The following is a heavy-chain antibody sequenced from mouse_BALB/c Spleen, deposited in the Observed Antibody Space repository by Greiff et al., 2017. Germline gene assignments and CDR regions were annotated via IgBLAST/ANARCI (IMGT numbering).Heavy chain of an antibody. CDR3: AREITHFDY. D-gene: IGHD2-4*01. CDR2: ISSGGSYT. CDR1: GFTFSSYA. Sequence: EVQGVESGGGLVKPGGSLKLSCAASGFTFSSYAMSWVRQTPEKRLEWVATISSGGSYTYYPDSVKGRFTISRDNAKNTLYLQMSSLRSEDTAMYYCAREITHFDYWGQGTTLTVSS. J-gene: IGHJ2*01. V-gene: IGHV5-9-3*01.